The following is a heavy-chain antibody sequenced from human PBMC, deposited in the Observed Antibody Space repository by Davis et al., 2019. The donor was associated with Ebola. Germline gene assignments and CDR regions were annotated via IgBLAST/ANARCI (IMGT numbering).Heavy chain of an antibody. J-gene: IGHJ4*02. CDR1: GYTFTAYH. D-gene: IGHD6-13*01. CDR3: ARLCSSSCPNDY. CDR2: MNPHSGGT. Sequence: ASVKVSCKASGYTFTAYHMHWVRQAPGQGLEWMGRMNPHSGGTNYAQTFQGRVTMISDTSISTAYMELSRLTYDATAVYYCARLCSSSCPNDYWGQGTLVTVSS. V-gene: IGHV1-2*06.